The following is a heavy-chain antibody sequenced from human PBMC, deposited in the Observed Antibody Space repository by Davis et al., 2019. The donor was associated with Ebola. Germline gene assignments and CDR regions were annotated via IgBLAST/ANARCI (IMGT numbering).Heavy chain of an antibody. CDR3: AGGPKRWLQLGY. V-gene: IGHV3-23*01. CDR2: VSDSGGST. D-gene: IGHD5-24*01. J-gene: IGHJ4*02. CDR1: GFSFSSYA. Sequence: GGSLRLSCAASGFSFSSYAMSWVRQAPGKGLEWVSAVSDSGGSTYYADSVKGRFTISRDNSKNTLYLQMNSLRAEDTAVYYCAGGPKRWLQLGYWGQGTLVTVSS.